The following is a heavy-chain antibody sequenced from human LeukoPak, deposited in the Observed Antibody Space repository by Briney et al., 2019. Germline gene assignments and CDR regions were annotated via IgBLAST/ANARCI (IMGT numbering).Heavy chain of an antibody. CDR1: GFTFSSYA. CDR2: ISGSGGST. J-gene: IGHJ4*02. CDR3: ARVTGYSSSWFDY. V-gene: IGHV3-23*01. Sequence: QPGGSLRLSCAASGFTFSSYAMSWVRQAPGKGLEWVSAISGSGGSTYYADSVKGRFTISRDNSKNTLYLQMNSLRAEDTAVYYCARVTGYSSSWFDYWGQGTLVTVSS. D-gene: IGHD6-13*01.